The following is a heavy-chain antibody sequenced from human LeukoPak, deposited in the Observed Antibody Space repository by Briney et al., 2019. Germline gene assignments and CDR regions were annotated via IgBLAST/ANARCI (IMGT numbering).Heavy chain of an antibody. J-gene: IGHJ4*02. CDR2: IYTSGST. Sequence: PSETLSLTCTVSGGSISSYYWSWIRQPAGKGLEWIGRIYTSGSTDYNPSLKSRVTMSVDTSKNQFSLNLNSVTAADTAMYYCARRYSSSWYFDYWGQGTLVTVSS. D-gene: IGHD6-13*01. CDR3: ARRYSSSWYFDY. CDR1: GGSISSYY. V-gene: IGHV4-4*07.